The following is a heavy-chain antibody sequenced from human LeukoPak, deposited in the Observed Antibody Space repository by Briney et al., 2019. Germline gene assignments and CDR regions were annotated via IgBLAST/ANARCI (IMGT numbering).Heavy chain of an antibody. CDR1: GYSFISYW. CDR2: IYPGDSDT. Sequence: GESLKISCKAFGYSFISYWIAWVRQMPGKGLEWMGTIYPGDSDTRYSPSFQGQVTISADKSISTAYLQWSSLTASDTAMYYCARPLVGTGYSSSWYFNYWGQGTLVTVSS. CDR3: ARPLVGTGYSSSWYFNY. J-gene: IGHJ4*02. V-gene: IGHV5-51*01. D-gene: IGHD6-13*01.